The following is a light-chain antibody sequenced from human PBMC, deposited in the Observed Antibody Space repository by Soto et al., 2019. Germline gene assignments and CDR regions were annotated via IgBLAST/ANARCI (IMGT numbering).Light chain of an antibody. CDR2: GNS. CDR3: QSYDSSLSGVV. J-gene: IGLJ2*01. V-gene: IGLV1-40*01. Sequence: QSVLTQPPSVSGAPGQRVIISCTGSSSNIGAGYDVHWYQHLPGTAPKLLIYGNSNRPSGVPDRFSGSKSGTSASLAITGLQAEDEADYYCQSYDSSLSGVVFGGGTKLTVL. CDR1: SSNIGAGYD.